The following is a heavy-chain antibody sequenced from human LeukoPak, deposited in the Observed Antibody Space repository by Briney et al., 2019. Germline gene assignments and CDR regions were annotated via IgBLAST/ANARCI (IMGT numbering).Heavy chain of an antibody. J-gene: IGHJ4*02. Sequence: PGGSLRLSCAASGFIFSDYGMHWVRQAPGKGLEWVTFIRYDGSNKYYADSVKGRFTISRDNSKNTLYLQMNSLTSEDTAVYYCAKEGTASKPSDLDYWDQGTLVTVSS. CDR3: AKEGTASKPSDLDY. V-gene: IGHV3-30*02. CDR1: GFIFSDYG. CDR2: IRYDGSNK. D-gene: IGHD2-21*02.